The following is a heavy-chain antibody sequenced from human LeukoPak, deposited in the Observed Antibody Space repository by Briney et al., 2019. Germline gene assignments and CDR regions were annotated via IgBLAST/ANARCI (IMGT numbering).Heavy chain of an antibody. J-gene: IGHJ4*02. CDR2: INHSGST. CDR3: ARNFDWPKYFDY. D-gene: IGHD3-9*01. CDR1: GGSFSGYY. Sequence: PSETLSLTCAVYGGSFSGYYWSWIRQPPGKGLEWIGEINHSGSTNYNPSLKSRVTISVDTSKNQFSLKLSSVTAADTAVYYCARNFDWPKYFDYWGQGTLVTVSS. V-gene: IGHV4-34*01.